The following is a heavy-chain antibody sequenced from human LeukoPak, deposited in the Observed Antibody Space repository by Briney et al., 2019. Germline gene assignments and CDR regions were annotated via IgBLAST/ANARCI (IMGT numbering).Heavy chain of an antibody. Sequence: GGSLRLSCAASGFTFSGSAMHWVRQASGKGLEWVGRIRSEPNSYATAYAASVKGRFTISRDDSKNTAYLQMNSLKTEDTAVYYCTSLLGYCTNDVCYNYWGQGTLVTVSS. V-gene: IGHV3-73*01. CDR1: GFTFSGSA. D-gene: IGHD2-8*01. J-gene: IGHJ4*02. CDR2: IRSEPNSYAT. CDR3: TSLLGYCTNDVCYNY.